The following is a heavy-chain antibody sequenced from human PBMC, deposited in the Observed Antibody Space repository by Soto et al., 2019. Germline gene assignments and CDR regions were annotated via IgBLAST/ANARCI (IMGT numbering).Heavy chain of an antibody. CDR3: GRLGIDTYYDYYYMDV. V-gene: IGHV4-59*01. CDR2: IYYSGST. J-gene: IGHJ6*03. Sequence: SETLSLTCTVSGGSISSYYWSWIRQPPGKGLEWIGYIYYSGSTNYNPSLKSRVTISVDTSKNQFSLKLSSVTAADTAVYYCGRLGIDTYYDYYYMDVWGKGTTVNVSS. CDR1: GGSISSYY.